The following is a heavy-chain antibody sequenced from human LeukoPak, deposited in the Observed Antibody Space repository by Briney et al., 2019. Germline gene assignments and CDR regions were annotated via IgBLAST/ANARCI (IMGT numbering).Heavy chain of an antibody. CDR2: ISSSGSTI. D-gene: IGHD3-3*02. CDR1: GFTFSDYY. V-gene: IGHV3-11*01. Sequence: GGSLRLSCAASGFTFSDYYMSWIRQAPGKGLEWVSYISSSGSTIYYADSVKGRFTISRDNAKNSLYLQMNSLRAEDTAVYYCARVFHFWSGYSPTYYFDYWGQGTLVTVSS. J-gene: IGHJ4*02. CDR3: ARVFHFWSGYSPTYYFDY.